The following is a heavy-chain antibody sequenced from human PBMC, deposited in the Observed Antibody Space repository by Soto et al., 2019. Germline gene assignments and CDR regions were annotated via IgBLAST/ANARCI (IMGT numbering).Heavy chain of an antibody. CDR1: GGSISRSTYY. Sequence: SSETLSLTCTVSGGSISRSTYYRGWIRQPPGKGLEWIGSIYYSGSTYYRPSLKSRVTISVDTSKNQFSLKLSSVTAADTAVYYCARQVPAAIRLGWFDPWGQGTLVTVSS. V-gene: IGHV4-39*01. CDR3: ARQVPAAIRLGWFDP. CDR2: IYYSGST. J-gene: IGHJ5*02. D-gene: IGHD2-2*02.